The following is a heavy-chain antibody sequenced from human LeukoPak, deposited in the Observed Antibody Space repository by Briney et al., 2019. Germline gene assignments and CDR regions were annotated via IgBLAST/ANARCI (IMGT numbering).Heavy chain of an antibody. V-gene: IGHV3-21*01. Sequence: GGSLRLSCSASGFTFSNSWMNWVRQAPGKGLEWVSSISSSSSYIYYADSVKGRFTISRDNAKNSLYLQMNSLRAEDTAVYYCARDPSITMVRGPVDYWGQGTLVTVSS. D-gene: IGHD3-10*01. CDR1: GFTFSNSW. CDR2: ISSSSSYI. J-gene: IGHJ4*02. CDR3: ARDPSITMVRGPVDY.